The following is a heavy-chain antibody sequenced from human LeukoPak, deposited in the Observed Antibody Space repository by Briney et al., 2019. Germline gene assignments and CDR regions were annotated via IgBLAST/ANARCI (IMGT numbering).Heavy chain of an antibody. CDR3: ARDWKTNSFDY. Sequence: GGSLRLSCAASEFTFTTYGMHWVRQAPGKGLEWVAFIYSDGSNIYYADYVKGRFTNSRDISKNTLYLQMDSLRAEDTAIYYCARDWKTNSFDYWGQGTLVTVSS. CDR1: EFTFTTYG. CDR2: IYSDGSNI. D-gene: IGHD1-1*01. J-gene: IGHJ4*02. V-gene: IGHV3-33*01.